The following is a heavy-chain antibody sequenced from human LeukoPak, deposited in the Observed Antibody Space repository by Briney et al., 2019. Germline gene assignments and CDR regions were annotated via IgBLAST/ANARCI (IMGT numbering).Heavy chain of an antibody. CDR1: GGSISSYY. Sequence: KPSETLSLTCTVSGGSISSYYWSWIRQPPGKGLEWIGYIYYSGSTNYNPSLKSRVTISVDTSKNQFSLKLSSVTAADTAVYYCARGWDTAMVTDYWGQGTLVTVSS. CDR3: ARGWDTAMVTDY. CDR2: IYYSGST. J-gene: IGHJ4*02. D-gene: IGHD5-18*01. V-gene: IGHV4-59*01.